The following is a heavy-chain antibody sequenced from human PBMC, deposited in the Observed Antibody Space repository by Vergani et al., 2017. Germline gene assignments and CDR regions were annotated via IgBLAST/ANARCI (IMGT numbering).Heavy chain of an antibody. V-gene: IGHV3-49*04. J-gene: IGHJ4*02. CDR2: IRRKAYGGTT. CDR1: GFTFGDYA. Sequence: EVQLVESGGGLVQPGRSLRLSCTASGFTFGDYAMSWVRQAPGKGLEWVGFIRRKAYGGTTEYAASVKGRFTISRDIAKNTLYLQVRSLRLEDTGVYHCVRDRGLCAGSRCYTEAWDYWGQGTPVTVSS. CDR3: VRDRGLCAGSRCYTEAWDY. D-gene: IGHD2-2*02.